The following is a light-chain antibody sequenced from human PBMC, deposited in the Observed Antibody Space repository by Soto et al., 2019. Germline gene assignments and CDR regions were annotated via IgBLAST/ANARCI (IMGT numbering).Light chain of an antibody. Sequence: QSVLTQPPSVSEAPRQRVTISCSGSSSNIGKNAVNWYQHLPGKAPKLLIYFDDLLPSGVSDRFSGSKSGTSASLAISGLQSEDEAAYFCAAWDDSLNGPVFGGGTKFTVL. CDR1: SSNIGKNA. CDR3: AAWDDSLNGPV. J-gene: IGLJ2*01. V-gene: IGLV1-36*01. CDR2: FDD.